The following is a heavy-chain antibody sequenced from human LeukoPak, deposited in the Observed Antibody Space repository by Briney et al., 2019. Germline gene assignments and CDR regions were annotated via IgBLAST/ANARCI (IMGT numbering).Heavy chain of an antibody. J-gene: IGHJ6*02. D-gene: IGHD2-8*01. CDR3: ARDRHCVNGVCHSPPGMDV. V-gene: IGHV3-33*01. Sequence: PGGSLRLSCAASGFILNDYGMHWVCQAPGKGLEWVADIWFDKNQHFADSVKGRFAISRDNSKNTVYLQINSLRAEDTAVYYCARDRHCVNGVCHSPPGMDVWGQGTTVTVSS. CDR1: GFILNDYG. CDR2: IWFDKNQ.